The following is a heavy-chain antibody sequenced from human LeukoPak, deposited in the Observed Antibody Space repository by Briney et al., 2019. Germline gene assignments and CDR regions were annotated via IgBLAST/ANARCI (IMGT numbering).Heavy chain of an antibody. D-gene: IGHD3-22*01. CDR3: AIMHGYYDGSGYWVQ. CDR1: GFTFGSYG. CDR2: ITPNADRT. V-gene: IGHV3-23*01. J-gene: IGHJ1*01. Sequence: GGSLRLSCAASGFTFGSYGMSWVRQAPGKGLEWVSFITPNADRTSYADSVEGRFTISRDSPRNTLYMQMNSLRDEDTALYYCAIMHGYYDGSGYWVQWGQGTLVTVSS.